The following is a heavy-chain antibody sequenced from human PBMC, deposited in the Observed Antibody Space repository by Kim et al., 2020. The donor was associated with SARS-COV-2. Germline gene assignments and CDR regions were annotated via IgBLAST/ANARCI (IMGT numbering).Heavy chain of an antibody. CDR3: ARDSPLIGGGYGMDV. CDR2: IYHSGST. Sequence: SETLSLTCAVSGGSISSGGYSWSWIRQPPGKGLEWIGYIYHSGSTYYNPSLKSRVTISVDRSKNQFSLKLSSVTAADTAVYYCARDSPLIGGGYGMDVWGQGTTVTVSS. D-gene: IGHD3-10*01. V-gene: IGHV4-30-2*01. CDR1: GGSISSGGYS. J-gene: IGHJ6*02.